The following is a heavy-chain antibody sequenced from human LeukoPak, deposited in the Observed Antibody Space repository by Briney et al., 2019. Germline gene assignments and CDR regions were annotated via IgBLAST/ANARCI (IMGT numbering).Heavy chain of an antibody. J-gene: IGHJ4*02. CDR2: ISAYNGNT. CDR3: ARAVEYYYDSSGYYHPLHY. Sequence: GASVKVSCKASGYTFTSYGISWVRQAPGQGLEWMGWISAYNGNTNYAQKLQGRVTMTTDTSTSTAYMELRGLRSDDTAVYYCARAVEYYYDSSGYYHPLHYWGQGTLVTVSS. D-gene: IGHD3-22*01. V-gene: IGHV1-18*01. CDR1: GYTFTSYG.